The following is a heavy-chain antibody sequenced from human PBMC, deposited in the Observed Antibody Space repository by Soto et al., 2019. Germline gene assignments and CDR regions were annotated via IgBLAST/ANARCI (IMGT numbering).Heavy chain of an antibody. J-gene: IGHJ1*01. Sequence: EVQLLESGGGLVQPGGSLRLSCAASGFTFSSSAMSWVRQAPGKGLDWVSAISGNGDTTYYADSVKGRFTISRDISKKTLYLQLNSLRAEATAVYYCAKIRGYDLGSTTFQHWGQGTRVTVSS. D-gene: IGHD5-12*01. V-gene: IGHV3-23*01. CDR3: AKIRGYDLGSTTFQH. CDR2: ISGNGDTT. CDR1: GFTFSSSA.